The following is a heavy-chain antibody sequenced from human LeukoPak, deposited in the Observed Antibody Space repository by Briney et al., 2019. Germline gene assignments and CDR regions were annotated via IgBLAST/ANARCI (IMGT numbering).Heavy chain of an antibody. CDR3: ARGGVTFWGYDAFDI. D-gene: IGHD3-16*01. V-gene: IGHV3-20*04. CDR1: GFTFSSYA. Sequence: GGSLRLSCAASGFTFSSYAMSWVRQAPGKGLEWVSGINWNGGSTGYADSVKGRFTISRDNAKNSLYLQMNSLRAEDTALYYCARGGVTFWGYDAFDIWGQGTMVTVSS. CDR2: INWNGGST. J-gene: IGHJ3*02.